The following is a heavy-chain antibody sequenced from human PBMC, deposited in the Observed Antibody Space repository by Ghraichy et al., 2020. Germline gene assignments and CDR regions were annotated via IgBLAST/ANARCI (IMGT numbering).Heavy chain of an antibody. Sequence: GGSPRLSCAASGFTFSSYGMHWVRQAPGKGLEWVAVISYDGSNKYYADSVKGRFTISRDNSKNTLYLQMNSLRAEDTAVYYCAKVMGWFGELTRNYFDYWGQGTLVTVSS. J-gene: IGHJ4*02. CDR3: AKVMGWFGELTRNYFDY. D-gene: IGHD3-10*01. CDR2: ISYDGSNK. CDR1: GFTFSSYG. V-gene: IGHV3-30*18.